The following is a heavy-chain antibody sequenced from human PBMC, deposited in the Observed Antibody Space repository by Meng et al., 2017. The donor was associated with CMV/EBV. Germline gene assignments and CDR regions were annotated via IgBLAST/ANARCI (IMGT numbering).Heavy chain of an antibody. V-gene: IGHV1-69*05. D-gene: IGHD6-13*01. J-gene: IGHJ5*02. CDR1: GGTFSSYA. CDR2: IIPIFGTA. CDR3: AREWGGSTNWFDP. Sequence: KASGGTFSSYAISWVRQAPGQGLEWMGEIIPIFGTANYAQKFQGRVTITTDESTSTAYMELSSLRSEDTAVYYCAREWGGSTNWFDPWGQGTLVTVLL.